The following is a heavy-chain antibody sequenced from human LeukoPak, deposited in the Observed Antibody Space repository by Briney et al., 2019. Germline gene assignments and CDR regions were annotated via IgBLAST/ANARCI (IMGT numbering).Heavy chain of an antibody. CDR3: ARDTQYYDSSGYYLGDY. Sequence: PGGSLRLSCAASGFTFSSYWMSWVRQAPGKGLEWVANIKQDGSEKYFVDSVKGRFTISRDNAKNSLYLQMNSLRAEDTAVYYCARDTQYYDSSGYYLGDYWGQGTLVTVSS. V-gene: IGHV3-7*01. CDR2: IKQDGSEK. CDR1: GFTFSSYW. D-gene: IGHD3-22*01. J-gene: IGHJ4*02.